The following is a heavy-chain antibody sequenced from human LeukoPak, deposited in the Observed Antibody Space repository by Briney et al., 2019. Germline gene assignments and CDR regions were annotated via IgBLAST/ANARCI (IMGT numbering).Heavy chain of an antibody. CDR3: ARDRDREGAFDI. CDR2: IYYSGST. CDR1: GGSISSGGYY. V-gene: IGHV4-31*03. J-gene: IGHJ3*02. D-gene: IGHD2-15*01. Sequence: PSETLSLPCTVSGGSISSGGYYWSWIRQHPGKGLEWIGYIYYSGSTYYNPSLKSRVTISVDTSKNQFSLKLSSVTAADTAVYYCARDRDREGAFDIWGQGTMVTVSS.